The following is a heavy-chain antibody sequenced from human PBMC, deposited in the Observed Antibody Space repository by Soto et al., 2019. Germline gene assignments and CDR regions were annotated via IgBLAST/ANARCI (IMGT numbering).Heavy chain of an antibody. CDR2: ISSSSSYI. V-gene: IGHV3-21*04. J-gene: IGHJ6*02. CDR3: AKGFLPDYSYYYTMDV. CDR1: GFTFSSYS. D-gene: IGHD4-17*01. Sequence: GGSLRLSCAASGFTFSSYSMNWVRQAPGKGLEWVSSISSSSSYIYYADSVKGRFTISRDNAKNSLYLQMNSLRGEDTAVYYCAKGFLPDYSYYYTMDVWGQGTTVTVSS.